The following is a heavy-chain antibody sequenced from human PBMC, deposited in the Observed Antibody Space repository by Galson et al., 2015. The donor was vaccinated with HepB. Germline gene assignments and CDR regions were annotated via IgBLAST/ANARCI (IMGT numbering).Heavy chain of an antibody. CDR1: GFTFSSYA. CDR3: ARSRRGWELTFDY. Sequence: SLRLSCAASGFTFSSYAMHWVRQAPGKGLEWVAVISYDGSNKYYADSVKGRFTISRDNSKNTLYLQMNSLRAEDTAVYYCARSRRGWELTFDYWGQGTLVTVSS. V-gene: IGHV3-30-3*01. D-gene: IGHD1-26*01. J-gene: IGHJ4*02. CDR2: ISYDGSNK.